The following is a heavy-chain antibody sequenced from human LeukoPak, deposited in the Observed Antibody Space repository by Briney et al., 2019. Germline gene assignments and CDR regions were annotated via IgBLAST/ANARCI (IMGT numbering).Heavy chain of an antibody. CDR2: IYTSGST. J-gene: IGHJ6*02. D-gene: IGHD3-3*01. CDR3: AGRVDDFWSGSYGMDV. Sequence: SETLSLTCTVSGGSISSYYGSWIRQPAGKGLEWLGRIYTSGSTNYNPSLKSRVTMSVDTSKNQFSLKLSSVTAADTAVYYCAGRVDDFWSGSYGMDVWGQGTTVTVSS. V-gene: IGHV4-4*07. CDR1: GGSISSYY.